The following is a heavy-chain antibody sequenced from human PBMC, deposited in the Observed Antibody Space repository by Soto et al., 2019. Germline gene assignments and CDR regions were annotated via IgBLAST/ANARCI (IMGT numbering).Heavy chain of an antibody. J-gene: IGHJ6*02. CDR1: GVSISSGGYS. CDR2: IYHSGST. D-gene: IGHD2-15*01. V-gene: IGHV4-30-2*01. Sequence: SETLSLTCAVSGVSISSGGYSWSWIRQPPGKGLEWIGYIYHSGSTYYNPSLKSRVTISVDRSKNQFSLKLSSVTAADTAVYYCASSVLGYCSGGSCYSEYGMDVWGQGTTVTVSS. CDR3: ASSVLGYCSGGSCYSEYGMDV.